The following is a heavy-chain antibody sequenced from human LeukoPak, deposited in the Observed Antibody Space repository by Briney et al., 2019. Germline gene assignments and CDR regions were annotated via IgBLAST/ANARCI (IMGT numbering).Heavy chain of an antibody. D-gene: IGHD3-10*01. J-gene: IGHJ4*02. CDR3: ARLDYYRGSGSYGGDF. Sequence: GGSLRLSCAASGFPFNDYFMSWIRQAPGKGLEWISYISSSGSTNYYADSVKGRFTISRDNAKNSLYLQMSSLRVEDTAVYYCARLDYYRGSGSYGGDFWGQGTLVTVSS. V-gene: IGHV3-11*04. CDR1: GFPFNDYF. CDR2: ISSSGSTN.